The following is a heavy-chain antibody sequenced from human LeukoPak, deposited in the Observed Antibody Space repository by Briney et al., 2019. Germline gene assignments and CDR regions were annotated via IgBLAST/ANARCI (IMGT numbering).Heavy chain of an antibody. Sequence: GGSLRLSCAASGFTFSSYSMNWVRQAPGKGLEWVSSISSSSSYIYYADSVKGRFTISRDNAKNSLYPQMNSLRAEDTAVYYCARDKSRFLEWHTTRHYGMDVWGQGTTVTVSS. CDR1: GFTFSSYS. J-gene: IGHJ6*02. V-gene: IGHV3-21*01. D-gene: IGHD3-3*01. CDR3: ARDKSRFLEWHTTRHYGMDV. CDR2: ISSSSSYI.